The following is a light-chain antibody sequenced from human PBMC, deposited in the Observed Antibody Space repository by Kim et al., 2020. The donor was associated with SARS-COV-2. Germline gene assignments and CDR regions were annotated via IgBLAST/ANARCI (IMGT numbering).Light chain of an antibody. CDR1: QSISHY. J-gene: IGKJ2*01. CDR3: QQSYITPPS. Sequence: SASVGDRVTSTCRTSQSISHYLNWYQQKPGRAPKLLIYVASTLQSGVPSRFSGSRSGTDFTLTISSLQPEDFASYYCQQSYITPPSFGQGTKLEI. CDR2: VAS. V-gene: IGKV1-39*01.